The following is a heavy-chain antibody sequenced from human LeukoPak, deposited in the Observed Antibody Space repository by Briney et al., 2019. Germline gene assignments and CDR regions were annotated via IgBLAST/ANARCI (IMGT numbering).Heavy chain of an antibody. CDR1: GFTFSRYS. CDR2: ISSSGTTI. J-gene: IGHJ4*02. D-gene: IGHD1-26*01. CDR3: ARDHGLVGAVDY. V-gene: IGHV3-48*04. Sequence: GGSLRLSCAASGFTFSRYSITWVRQAPGKGLEWVSYISSSGTTIYYADSVKGRFTVSRDNARNSLYLQMNSLRAEDTAGYYCARDHGLVGAVDYWGQGTLVIVS.